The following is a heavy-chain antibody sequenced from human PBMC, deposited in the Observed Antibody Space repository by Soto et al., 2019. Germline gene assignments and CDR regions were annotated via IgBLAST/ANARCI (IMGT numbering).Heavy chain of an antibody. CDR1: GYTFTGYY. V-gene: IGHV1-2*02. J-gene: IGHJ6*02. CDR2: INPNSGGT. Sequence: ASVKVSCKASGYTFTGYYMHWVRQAPGQGLEWMGWINPNSGGTNYAQKFQGRVTMTRDTSISTAYVELSRLRSDDTAVYYCARDGSDLYYYYYGMDVWGQGTTVTVSS. CDR3: ARDGSDLYYYYYGMDV.